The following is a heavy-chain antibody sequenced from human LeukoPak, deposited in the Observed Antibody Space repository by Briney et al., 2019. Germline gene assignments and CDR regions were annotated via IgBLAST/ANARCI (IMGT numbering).Heavy chain of an antibody. CDR1: GFTFSSYA. CDR3: ARDRYRIVVGNYLHH. Sequence: TGGSLRLSCAASGFTFSSYAMHWVRQAPGKGLEWVAVISYDGSNKYYADSVKGRFTISRDNSKNTLYLQMNSLRAEDTAVYYCARDRYRIVVGNYLHHWGQGTMVTVSS. CDR2: ISYDGSNK. J-gene: IGHJ3*01. V-gene: IGHV3-30-3*01. D-gene: IGHD3-22*01.